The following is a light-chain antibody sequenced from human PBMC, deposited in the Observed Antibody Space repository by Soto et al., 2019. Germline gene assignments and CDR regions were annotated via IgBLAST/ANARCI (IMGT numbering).Light chain of an antibody. Sequence: DIQMTQSPSTLSASVGDTVTITCRASESISIWLAWYQQKPGKAPNLLINKASSLQSEVPSRFSGSGSGTEFTLTISSLQPDDFATYYCQQYNGYRWTFGQGTKVDIK. V-gene: IGKV1-5*03. J-gene: IGKJ1*01. CDR3: QQYNGYRWT. CDR1: ESISIW. CDR2: KAS.